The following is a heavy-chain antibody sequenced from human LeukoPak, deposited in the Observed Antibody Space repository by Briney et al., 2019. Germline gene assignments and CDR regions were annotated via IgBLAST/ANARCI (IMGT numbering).Heavy chain of an antibody. Sequence: GGSLRLSCATAGFTFSSHWMHWVRQGPGKGLVWVSRINTDGSTTSYADSVKGRFTISRDNAKNTPYLQMNSLRAEDTAVYYCARVIIAATGIDYWGQGTLVTVSS. V-gene: IGHV3-74*01. CDR2: INTDGSTT. J-gene: IGHJ4*02. CDR3: ARVIIAATGIDY. D-gene: IGHD6-13*01. CDR1: GFTFSSHW.